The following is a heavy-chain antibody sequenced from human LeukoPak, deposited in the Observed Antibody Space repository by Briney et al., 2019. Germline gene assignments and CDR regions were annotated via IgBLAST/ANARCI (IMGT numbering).Heavy chain of an antibody. CDR1: GFTLRSHG. CDR2: ISYDESNK. D-gene: IGHD2-2*01. V-gene: IGHV3-30*18. Sequence: GGSLRLSCVASGFTLRSHGMHWVRQAPGKGLEWVAVISYDESNKHYADSVKGRFTISRDTSRNTLYLQMDSLRAEDTALYYCAKDSSTGWYYFDYWGQGTVVTVSS. CDR3: AKDSSTGWYYFDY. J-gene: IGHJ4*02.